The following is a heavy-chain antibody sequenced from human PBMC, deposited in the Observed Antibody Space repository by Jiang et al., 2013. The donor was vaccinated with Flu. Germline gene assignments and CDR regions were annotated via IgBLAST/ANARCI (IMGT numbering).Heavy chain of an antibody. V-gene: IGHV4-4*07. Sequence: GLVKPSETLSLTCTVSGGSISSYYWSWIRQPAGKGLEWIGRIYTSGSTNYNPSLKSRVTMSVDTSKNQFSLKLSSVTAADTAVYYCARVTTEYYYDSSGYLASYYFDYWGQGTLVTVSS. CDR1: GGSISSYY. J-gene: IGHJ4*02. D-gene: IGHD3-22*01. CDR2: IYTSGST. CDR3: ARVTTEYYYDSSGYLASYYFDY.